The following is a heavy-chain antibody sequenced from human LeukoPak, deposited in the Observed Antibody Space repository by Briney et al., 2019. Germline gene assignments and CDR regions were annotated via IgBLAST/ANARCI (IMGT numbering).Heavy chain of an antibody. CDR2: ISAGDGDNP. J-gene: IGHJ4*02. D-gene: IGHD3-22*01. Sequence: GGSLRLSCAASGFTFRNFAMGWVRQSPGRGLEWVSVISAGDGDNPYYADSVKGRFSISRDNSNYTLHLQMNSLRVEDTAVFYCAKFKGRYYYDSSGFCDNWGQGTLVTVS. CDR3: AKFKGRYYYDSSGFCDN. V-gene: IGHV3-23*01. CDR1: GFTFRNFA.